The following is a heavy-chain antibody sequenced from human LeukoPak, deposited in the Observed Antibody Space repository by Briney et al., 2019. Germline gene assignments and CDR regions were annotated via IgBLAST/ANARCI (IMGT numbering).Heavy chain of an antibody. V-gene: IGHV1-8*03. CDR3: ARIYYRRSDYHYYYMDV. CDR1: GYTFTRYD. Sequence: ASVKASCKASGYTFTRYDINWVRQAPGEGGEWVGWMKPNSGNTGSAQKVQGRITITMNTSISTAYMELSSLRSEDTAVYYCARIYYRRSDYHYYYMDVWGEGTTVTVSS. J-gene: IGHJ6*03. D-gene: IGHD3-10*01. CDR2: MKPNSGNT.